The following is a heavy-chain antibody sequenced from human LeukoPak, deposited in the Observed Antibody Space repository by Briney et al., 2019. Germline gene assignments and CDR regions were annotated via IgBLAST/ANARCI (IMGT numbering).Heavy chain of an antibody. CDR3: ARGRRRGIVVVPAAATFDY. V-gene: IGHV4-39*07. CDR2: INHSGST. CDR1: GGSISSGGYY. D-gene: IGHD2-2*01. Sequence: SSGTLSLTCTVSGGSISSGGYYWSWIRQPPGKGLEWIGEINHSGSTNYNPSLKSRVTMSVDTSKNQFSLKLSSVTAADTAVYYCARGRRRGIVVVPAAATFDYWGQGTLVTVSS. J-gene: IGHJ4*02.